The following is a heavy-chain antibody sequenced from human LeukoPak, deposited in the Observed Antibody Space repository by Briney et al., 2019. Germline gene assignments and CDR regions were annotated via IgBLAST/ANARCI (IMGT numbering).Heavy chain of an antibody. V-gene: IGHV3-30*18. J-gene: IGHJ4*02. CDR1: GFTFSSYG. CDR2: ISYDGSNK. D-gene: IGHD5-12*01. CDR3: AKPIRWLQPPLDY. Sequence: PGGSLRLSCAASGFTFSSYGMHWVRQAPGKGLEWAAVISYDGSNKYYADSVKGRFTISRDNSKNTLYLQMNSLRAEDTAVYYCAKPIRWLQPPLDYWGQGTLVTVSS.